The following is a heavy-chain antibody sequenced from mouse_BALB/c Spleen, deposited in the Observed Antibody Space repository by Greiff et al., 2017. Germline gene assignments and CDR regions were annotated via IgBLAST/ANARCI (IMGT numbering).Heavy chain of an antibody. CDR2: IYPGNSDT. V-gene: IGHV1-5*01. J-gene: IGHJ3*01. CDR1: GYTFTSYW. D-gene: IGHD2-1*01. CDR3: TRGSGNYLAWFAY. Sequence: EVMLQESGTVLARPGASVKMSCKASGYTFTSYWMHWVKQRPGQGLEWIGAIYPGNSDTSYNQKFKGKAKLTAVTSTSTAYMELSSLTNEDSAVYYCTRGSGNYLAWFAYWGQGTLVTVSA.